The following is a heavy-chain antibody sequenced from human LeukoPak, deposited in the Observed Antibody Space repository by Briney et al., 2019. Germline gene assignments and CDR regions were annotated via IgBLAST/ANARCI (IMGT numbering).Heavy chain of an antibody. J-gene: IGHJ4*02. V-gene: IGHV3-33*01. D-gene: IGHD2-2*01. Sequence: GGPLRLSCAASGFTFSSYGMHWVRQAPGKGLEGVALIGYDGTNEYYADSVKGLFTISRDNSKNPLYLQMKSLRAEDTAVYYCARDFYCSRTSCYAPSFDYWGQGTQVTVSS. CDR3: ARDFYCSRTSCYAPSFDY. CDR1: GFTFSSYG. CDR2: IGYDGTNE.